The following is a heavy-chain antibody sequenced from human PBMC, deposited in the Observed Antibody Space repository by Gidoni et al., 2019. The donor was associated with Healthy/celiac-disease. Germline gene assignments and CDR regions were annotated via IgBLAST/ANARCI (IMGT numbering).Heavy chain of an antibody. V-gene: IGHV1-46*01. Sequence: QVQLVQSGAEVKKPGASVKVSCKASGYTFTSYYMPWVRQAPGQGLEWMGIINPSGGSTSYAQKFQGRVTMTRDTSTSTVYMELSSLRSEDTAVYYCASGGVTVPAAIPVYYYYMDVWGKGTTVTVSS. D-gene: IGHD2-2*02. CDR1: GYTFTSYY. CDR3: ASGGVTVPAAIPVYYYYMDV. J-gene: IGHJ6*03. CDR2: INPSGGST.